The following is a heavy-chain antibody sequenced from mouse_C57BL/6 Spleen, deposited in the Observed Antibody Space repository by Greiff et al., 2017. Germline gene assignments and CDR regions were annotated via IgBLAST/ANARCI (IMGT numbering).Heavy chain of an antibody. V-gene: IGHV1-9*01. CDR2: ILPGSGST. CDR1: GYTFTGYW. D-gene: IGHD1-1*01. Sequence: VQLQQSGAELMKPGASVKLSCKATGYTFTGYWIEWVKQRPGHGLEWIGEILPGSGSTNYNDKFKGKATFTADTSSNTAYMQLSSLTTEDSAIYYCATTTVVGTGYFGVWGTGATVTVSS. J-gene: IGHJ1*03. CDR3: ATTTVVGTGYFGV.